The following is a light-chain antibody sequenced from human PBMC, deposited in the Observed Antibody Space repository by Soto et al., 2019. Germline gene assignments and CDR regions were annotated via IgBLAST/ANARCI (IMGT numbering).Light chain of an antibody. Sequence: EIVLTQSPATLSLFPGERATLSCRASQSVGGSLAWYQQKPGQAPRLLLYDTSSRATGNPARFSGSGSWTDFTLTISSLQPEDFAVYYCQHRSYCITFGQGTRLE. J-gene: IGKJ5*01. CDR1: QSVGGS. CDR3: QHRSYCIT. V-gene: IGKV3-11*01. CDR2: DTS.